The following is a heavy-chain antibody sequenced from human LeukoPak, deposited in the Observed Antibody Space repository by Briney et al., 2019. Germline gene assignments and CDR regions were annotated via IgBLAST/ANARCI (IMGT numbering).Heavy chain of an antibody. V-gene: IGHV1-46*01. D-gene: IGHD3-22*01. CDR3: ARAPTYYYDSSGYSPDY. Sequence: ASVKVSCKASGYTFTSYYMHWVRQAPGQGLEWMGIINPSGGSTSYAQKFQGRVTMTRDTPTSTVYMELSSLRSEDTAVYYCARAPTYYYDSSGYSPDYWGQGTLVTVSS. CDR2: INPSGGST. J-gene: IGHJ4*02. CDR1: GYTFTSYY.